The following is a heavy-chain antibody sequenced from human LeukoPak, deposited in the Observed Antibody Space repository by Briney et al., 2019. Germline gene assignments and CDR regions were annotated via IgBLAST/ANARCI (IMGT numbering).Heavy chain of an antibody. CDR1: GGSFSGYY. Sequence: KPSETLSLTCAVYGGSFSGYYWSWIRQPPGKGLEWIGEINHSGSTNYNPSLKSRVTISVDTSKNQFSLKLSSVTAAGTAVYYCARVGSCPSLWCYYGMDVWGQGTTVTVSS. CDR2: INHSGST. J-gene: IGHJ6*02. D-gene: IGHD2-15*01. V-gene: IGHV4-34*01. CDR3: ARVGSCPSLWCYYGMDV.